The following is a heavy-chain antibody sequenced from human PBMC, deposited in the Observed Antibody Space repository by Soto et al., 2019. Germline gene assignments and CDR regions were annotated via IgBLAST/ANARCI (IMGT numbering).Heavy chain of an antibody. J-gene: IGHJ6*03. CDR3: SRVGYYGSGVYYYYMDV. CDR2: ISSSSSTI. D-gene: IGHD3-10*01. V-gene: IGHV3-48*01. CDR1: GFTFSSYS. Sequence: EVQLVESGGGLVQPGGSLRLSCAASGFTFSSYSMNWFRQAPGKGLEWVSYISSSSSTIYYADSVKGRFTISRDKSKNPLYLQMNSLRAEDTAVYYCSRVGYYGSGVYYYYMDVWCKGTTVTVSS.